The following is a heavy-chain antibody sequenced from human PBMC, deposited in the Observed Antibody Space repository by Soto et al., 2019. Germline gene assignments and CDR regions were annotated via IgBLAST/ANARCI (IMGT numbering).Heavy chain of an antibody. CDR2: ISAYNGNT. Sequence: ASVKVSCKASGYTFTSYGISWVRQAPGQGLEWMGWISAYNGNTNYAQKLQGRVTMTTDTSTSTAYIELRSLRSDDTAVYYCARDPGYSSGWYRFNWFDPWGQGTLVTVSS. J-gene: IGHJ5*02. CDR1: GYTFTSYG. V-gene: IGHV1-18*01. CDR3: ARDPGYSSGWYRFNWFDP. D-gene: IGHD6-19*01.